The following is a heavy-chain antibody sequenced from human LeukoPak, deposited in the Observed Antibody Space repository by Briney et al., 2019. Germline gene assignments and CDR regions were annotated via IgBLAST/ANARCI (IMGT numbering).Heavy chain of an antibody. Sequence: SETLSLTCAVYGGSFSGYCWSWIRQPPGKGLEWIGEINHSGSTNYNPSLKSRVTISVDTSKNQFSLKLSSVTVADTAVYYCARGNMVRGVIITRYYYYYMDVWGKGTTVTVSS. CDR2: INHSGST. CDR1: GGSFSGYC. D-gene: IGHD3-10*01. CDR3: ARGNMVRGVIITRYYYYYMDV. V-gene: IGHV4-34*01. J-gene: IGHJ6*03.